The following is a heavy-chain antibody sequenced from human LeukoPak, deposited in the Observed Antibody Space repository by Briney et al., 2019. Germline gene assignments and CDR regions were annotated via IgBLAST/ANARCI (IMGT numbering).Heavy chain of an antibody. J-gene: IGHJ3*02. Sequence: PSETLSLTCTVSGGSISSYYWSWIRQSPGKGLEWIGSIYYSGYTYYNPSLKSRVTISVDTSKNQFSLKLSSVTAADTAVYYCAGLDAFDIWGQGTMVTVSS. CDR3: AGLDAFDI. V-gene: IGHV4-59*04. CDR1: GGSISSYY. CDR2: IYYSGYT.